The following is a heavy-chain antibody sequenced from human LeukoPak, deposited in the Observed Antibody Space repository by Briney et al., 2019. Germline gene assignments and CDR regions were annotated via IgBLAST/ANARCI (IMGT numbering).Heavy chain of an antibody. D-gene: IGHD4-23*01. CDR1: GYTLTTYY. CDR3: ARALVSLNSRPFDY. V-gene: IGHV1-46*01. J-gene: IGHJ4*02. Sequence: ASVKVSCKASGYTLTTYYMHWVRQAPGQGHEWMGIINPGGGSTSYAQKFQGRVTMTTDTSTSTVYMEVSSLRSEDTAVYYCARALVSLNSRPFDYWGQGTLVTVSS. CDR2: INPGGGST.